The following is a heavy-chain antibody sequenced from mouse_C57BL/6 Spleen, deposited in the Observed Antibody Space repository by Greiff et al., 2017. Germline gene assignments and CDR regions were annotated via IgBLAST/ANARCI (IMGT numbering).Heavy chain of an antibody. CDR1: GFTFSSYA. Sequence: EVMLVESGGGLVKPGGSLKLSCAASGFTFSSYAMSWVRQTPEKRLEWVATISDGGSYTYYPDNVKGRFTISRDNAKKNLYLQMIHLKSEDTAMYYCARDWDQWYFDVWGTGTTVTVSS. D-gene: IGHD4-1*01. CDR2: ISDGGSYT. J-gene: IGHJ1*03. V-gene: IGHV5-4*01. CDR3: ARDWDQWYFDV.